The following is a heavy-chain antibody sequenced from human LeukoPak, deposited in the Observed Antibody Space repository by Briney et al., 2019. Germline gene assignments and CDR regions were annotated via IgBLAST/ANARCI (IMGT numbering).Heavy chain of an antibody. CDR2: IYTSGST. CDR1: GGSISSGSYY. V-gene: IGHV4-61*02. CDR3: ARLVIVYYYYYYMDV. J-gene: IGHJ6*03. Sequence: SETLSLTCTVSGGSISSGSYYWSWIRQPAGKGLEWIGRIYTSGSTNYNPSLKSRVTISVDTSKNQFSLKLSSVTAADTAVYYCARLVIVYYYYYYMDVWGKGTTVTISS. D-gene: IGHD3-9*01.